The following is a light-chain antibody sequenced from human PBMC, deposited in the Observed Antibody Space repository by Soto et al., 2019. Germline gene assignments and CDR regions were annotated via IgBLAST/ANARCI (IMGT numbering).Light chain of an antibody. J-gene: IGKJ2*01. Sequence: DIRLTQSPSTLSASVGDRVTITCRASQSISDRLAWYQQKSGKAPRLLIYRASSLENGVPSRVSGSGSGTDFTLTSSSLQPDDFATYYCTQYDVYSAITFGQGTKLAI. V-gene: IGKV1-5*03. CDR2: RAS. CDR3: TQYDVYSAIT. CDR1: QSISDR.